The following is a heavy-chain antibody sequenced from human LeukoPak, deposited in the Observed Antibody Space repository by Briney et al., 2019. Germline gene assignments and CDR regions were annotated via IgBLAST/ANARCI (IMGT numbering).Heavy chain of an antibody. CDR1: GGTFSSYA. Sequence: ASVKVSCKASGGTFSSYAISWVRQAPGQGLEWMGGIIPIFGTANYAQKFQGRVTITADESTSTAYMELSSLRSEDTAVYYCARDTQYGDYAFYSDYWGQGTLVTVSS. CDR3: ARDTQYGDYAFYSDY. J-gene: IGHJ4*02. V-gene: IGHV1-69*13. CDR2: IIPIFGTA. D-gene: IGHD4-17*01.